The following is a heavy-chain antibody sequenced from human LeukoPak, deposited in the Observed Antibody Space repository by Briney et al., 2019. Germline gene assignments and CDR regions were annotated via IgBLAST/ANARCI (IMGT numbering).Heavy chain of an antibody. D-gene: IGHD3-22*01. V-gene: IGHV3-53*04. CDR2: LHAAGGP. CDR1: GLTVSSNY. Sequence: GGSLRLSCAASGLTVSSNYITWVRQPPGKGLEWVSVLHAAGGPYYGDSVKGRFTISRQISNNTVYLQMTSLRAEDTAVYYCAREGYDSSGYPRLLDYWGQGTLVTVSS. J-gene: IGHJ4*02. CDR3: AREGYDSSGYPRLLDY.